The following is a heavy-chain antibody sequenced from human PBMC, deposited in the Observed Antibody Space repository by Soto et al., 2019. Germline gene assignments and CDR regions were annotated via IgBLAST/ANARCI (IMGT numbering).Heavy chain of an antibody. D-gene: IGHD2-8*01. CDR3: ARDRGYCTNGVCHPNWFDP. J-gene: IGHJ5*02. CDR1: GFTFSSYS. Sequence: PGGSLRLSCAASGFTFSSYSMNWVRQAPGKGLEWVPSISSSSSYIYYADSVKGRFTISRDNAKNSLYLQMNSLRAEDTAVYYCARDRGYCTNGVCHPNWFDPWGQGTLVTVSS. V-gene: IGHV3-21*01. CDR2: ISSSSSYI.